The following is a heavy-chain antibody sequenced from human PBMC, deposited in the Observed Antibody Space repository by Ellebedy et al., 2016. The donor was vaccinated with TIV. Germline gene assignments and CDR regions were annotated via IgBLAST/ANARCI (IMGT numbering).Heavy chain of an antibody. CDR1: GFTFSGYA. J-gene: IGHJ4*02. V-gene: IGHV3-30*18. CDR2: VSIDGNEQ. Sequence: GESLKISXAASGFTFSGYAMHWVRQAPGTGLEWVAVVSIDGNEQYYRDSARGRFTISRDNSKNTVYLQMNSLRPEDTAVYYCAKEDGGHTQIDYWGQGTLVTVSS. D-gene: IGHD4-23*01. CDR3: AKEDGGHTQIDY.